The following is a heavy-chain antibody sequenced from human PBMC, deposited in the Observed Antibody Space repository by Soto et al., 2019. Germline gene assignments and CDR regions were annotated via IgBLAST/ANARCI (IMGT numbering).Heavy chain of an antibody. CDR1: GGTFSSYA. CDR3: EGAFKYVSGTFDAFDS. D-gene: IGHD3-10*01. V-gene: IGHV1-69*13. Sequence: SVKVSCPASGGTFSSYAISWVRQAPGQGLEWMGGIIPIFGTTNYAEKFRGRVSITADESTSTAYVELSSLRSEDTAVYYCEGAFKYVSGTFDAFDSWGQRKMVTV. J-gene: IGHJ3*02. CDR2: IIPIFGTT.